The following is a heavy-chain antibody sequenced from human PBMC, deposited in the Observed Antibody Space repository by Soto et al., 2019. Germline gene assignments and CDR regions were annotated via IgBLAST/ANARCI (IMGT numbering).Heavy chain of an antibody. CDR1: GYNFATYW. CDR2: IDPSDSET. J-gene: IGHJ6*02. Sequence: GESLKISCKGSGYNFATYWINWVRQMPGKGLDWLGRIDPSDSETNYSPSFQGQVTISADKSISTAYLQWSSLKASDTAMYYCARSTTVTTGSYYYYGMDVWGQGTTVTVSS. V-gene: IGHV5-10-1*04. CDR3: ARSTTVTTGSYYYYGMDV. D-gene: IGHD4-4*01.